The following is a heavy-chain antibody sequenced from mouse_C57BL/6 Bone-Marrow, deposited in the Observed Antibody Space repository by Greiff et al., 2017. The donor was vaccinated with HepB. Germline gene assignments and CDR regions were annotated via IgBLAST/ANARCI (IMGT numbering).Heavy chain of an antibody. CDR3: ARTGIYYDSYYYAMDY. V-gene: IGHV1-81*01. J-gene: IGHJ4*01. D-gene: IGHD2-4*01. Sequence: QVQLKQSGAELARPGASVKLSCKASGYTFTSYGISWVKQRTGQGLEWIGEIYPRSGNTYYNEKFKGKATLTADKSSSTAYMELRSLTSEDSAVYFWARTGIYYDSYYYAMDYWGQGTSVTVSS. CDR2: IYPRSGNT. CDR1: GYTFTSYG.